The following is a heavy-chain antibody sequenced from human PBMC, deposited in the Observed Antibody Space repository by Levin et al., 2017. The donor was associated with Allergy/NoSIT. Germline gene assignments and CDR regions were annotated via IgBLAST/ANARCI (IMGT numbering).Heavy chain of an antibody. J-gene: IGHJ4*02. CDR1: GFSFSNFG. CDR2: ISGTSGYI. V-gene: IGHV3-21*06. CDR3: TRGVLDS. Sequence: GGSLRLSCAASGFSFSNFGMNWVRQAPGKGLEWVSFISGTSGYISYADSVKGRFTISRDDAKNSLSLQMSSLRVEDTAVYFCTRGVLDSWGQGTLVTVSS.